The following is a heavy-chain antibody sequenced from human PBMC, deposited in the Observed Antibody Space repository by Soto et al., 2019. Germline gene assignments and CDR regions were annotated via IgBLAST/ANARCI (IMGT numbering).Heavy chain of an antibody. V-gene: IGHV4-59*01. CDR2: LDYSGTT. D-gene: IGHD6-6*01. CDR3: ARDSFPPYSSSSKGFDY. CDR1: GGSIGSYY. J-gene: IGHJ4*02. Sequence: SETLSLTCTVSGGSIGSYYWNWIRQSPGKGLEWIASLDYSGTTNYNPSLKSRITTSVDPSKKQFSLKMRSVTAADTAVYYCARDSFPPYSSSSKGFDYWGQGSPVTVSS.